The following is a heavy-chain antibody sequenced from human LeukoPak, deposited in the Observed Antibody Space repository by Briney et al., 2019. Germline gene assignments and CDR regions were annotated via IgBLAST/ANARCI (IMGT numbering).Heavy chain of an antibody. CDR2: IQYDGSEI. D-gene: IGHD3-10*02. V-gene: IGHV3-30*02. CDR1: GLMFSTSG. J-gene: IGHJ4*02. Sequence: GGSLRLSCAASGLMFSTSGMHWVRQAPGKGLEWVAFIQYDGSEIYYADSLKGRFTISRDNSKNTLYLQMNSLRAEDTAVFYCARESGAAKIGQMLNYWGQGNLVTVSS. CDR3: ARESGAAKIGQMLNY.